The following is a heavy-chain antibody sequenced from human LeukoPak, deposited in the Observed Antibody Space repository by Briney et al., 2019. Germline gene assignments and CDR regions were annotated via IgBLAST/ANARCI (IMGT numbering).Heavy chain of an antibody. CDR2: FDPEDGET. CDR3: ATPSDYYDSSGYYYGSRAFDI. J-gene: IGHJ3*02. Sequence: ASVKVSCKVSGYTLTELSMHWVRQAPGKGLEWMGGFDPEDGETIYAQKFQGRVTMTEDTSTDIAYMELSSLRSEDTAVYYCATPSDYYDSSGYYYGSRAFDIWGQGTMVTVSS. V-gene: IGHV1-24*01. D-gene: IGHD3-22*01. CDR1: GYTLTELS.